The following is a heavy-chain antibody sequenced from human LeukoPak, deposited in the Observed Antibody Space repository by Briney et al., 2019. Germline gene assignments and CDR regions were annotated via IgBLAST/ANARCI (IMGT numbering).Heavy chain of an antibody. J-gene: IGHJ5*02. CDR3: AKEGSGWFDP. D-gene: IGHD3-10*01. Sequence: GGSLRLSCAASGFTFSSYSMNWVRQVPGKGLEWVSAISGSGGSTYYADSVKGRFTISRDNSKNTLYLQMNSLRAEDTAVYYCAKEGSGWFDPWGQGTLVTVSS. CDR1: GFTFSSYS. V-gene: IGHV3-23*01. CDR2: ISGSGGST.